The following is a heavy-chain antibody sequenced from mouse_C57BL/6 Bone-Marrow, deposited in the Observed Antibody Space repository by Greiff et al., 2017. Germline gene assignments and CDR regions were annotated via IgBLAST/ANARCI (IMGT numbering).Heavy chain of an antibody. Sequence: VQLQQSGPELVKPGASVKISCKASGYAFSSSWMNWVKQRPGRGLEWIGRIYPGDGDTNYNGKFKGKATLTADKSSSTAYMQLSSLTSEDSAVYFCASGTGGDYFDYWGQGTTLTGSS. CDR2: IYPGDGDT. J-gene: IGHJ2*01. D-gene: IGHD4-1*01. CDR1: GYAFSSSW. V-gene: IGHV1-82*01. CDR3: ASGTGGDYFDY.